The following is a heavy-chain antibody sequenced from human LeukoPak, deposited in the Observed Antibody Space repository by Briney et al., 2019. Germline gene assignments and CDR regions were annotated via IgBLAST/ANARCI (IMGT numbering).Heavy chain of an antibody. D-gene: IGHD2-15*01. CDR2: ISSTSTYT. CDR1: GFTFSDNY. V-gene: IGHV3-11*05. CDR3: AKEFCSGGSCNLDY. Sequence: GGSLRLSCAASGFTFSDNYMSWVRQAPGEGLEWVSYISSTSTYTNYADSVKGRFTISRDNAKNSLYLQMNSLRAEDTAVYYCAKEFCSGGSCNLDYWGQGTLVTVSS. J-gene: IGHJ4*02.